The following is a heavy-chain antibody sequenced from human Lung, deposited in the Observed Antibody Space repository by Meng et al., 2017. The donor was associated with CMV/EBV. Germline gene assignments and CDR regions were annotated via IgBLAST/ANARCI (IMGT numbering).Heavy chain of an antibody. Sequence: LXXTVSGGSISSSSYYWSWIRQHPGKGPEWIGYVFHTGATYYSPSLNSRLTLSLDTSKNQFSLKLSSVTAADTAVYYCARDSLYEPKYGTDVWGQGTXVTVSS. CDR1: GGSISSSSYY. V-gene: IGHV4-31*03. J-gene: IGHJ6*02. D-gene: IGHD5/OR15-5a*01. CDR2: VFHTGAT. CDR3: ARDSLYEPKYGTDV.